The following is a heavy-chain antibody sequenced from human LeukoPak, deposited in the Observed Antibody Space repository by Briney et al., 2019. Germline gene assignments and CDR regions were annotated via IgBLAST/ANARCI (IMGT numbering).Heavy chain of an antibody. D-gene: IGHD3-22*01. Sequence: SVKVSCKTSGGSFTFTSHAISWVRQAPGQGLEWMGGLIPIYGSANYAQKFQGRLTITSDESTRTVYMELSSLRPEDSAVHYCAGFFYDNSGDAFDIWGQGTIVTVSS. V-gene: IGHV1-69*13. J-gene: IGHJ3*02. CDR3: AGFFYDNSGDAFDI. CDR2: LIPIYGSA. CDR1: GGSFTFTSHA.